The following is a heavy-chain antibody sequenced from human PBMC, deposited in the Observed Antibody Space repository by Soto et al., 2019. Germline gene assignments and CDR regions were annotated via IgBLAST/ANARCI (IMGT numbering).Heavy chain of an antibody. J-gene: IGHJ4*02. Sequence: EVQLVESGGGLVQPGGSLRLSCVASGFDFNSYSMNWVRQAPGKGLEWISYINSGSTSVFYADSAKGRFTISRDNAKNSLYLQMNSLRAEDTAVYYCTSSASPDAYWGQGTLVTVSS. D-gene: IGHD1-26*01. CDR3: TSSASPDAY. V-gene: IGHV3-48*01. CDR2: INSGSTSV. CDR1: GFDFNSYS.